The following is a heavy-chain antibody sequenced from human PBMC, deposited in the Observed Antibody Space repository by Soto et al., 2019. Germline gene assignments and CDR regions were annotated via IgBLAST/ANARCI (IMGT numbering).Heavy chain of an antibody. CDR2: MNPNRGNT. CDR1: GYTFTSYD. V-gene: IGHV1-8*01. D-gene: IGHD6-13*01. J-gene: IGHJ3*02. Sequence: QVQLVQSGAEVKKPGASVKGSCKASGYTFTSYDINCVRQATGQGLEWMGWMNPNRGNTGYAQKFQGRVATTRHTSISTAYMELSSLRSEDTAVYYCARGAYSSSCYDGPFAFDIWCQGTMVTVSS. CDR3: ARGAYSSSCYDGPFAFDI.